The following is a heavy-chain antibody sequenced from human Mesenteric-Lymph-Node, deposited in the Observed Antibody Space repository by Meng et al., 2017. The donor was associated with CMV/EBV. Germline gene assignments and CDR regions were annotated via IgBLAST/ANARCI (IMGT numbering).Heavy chain of an antibody. D-gene: IGHD2/OR15-2a*01. CDR1: GVSVTSGAYH. Sequence: VQLQWSGPGLVKPSETLSLTFIVSGVSVTSGAYHWSWIRQSPGKGLEWIGYIYGTGITIYNPSLKSRVTILLETSKNQFSLKLNSVTTADTAVYYCAKSRSSTPGIVDDWGQGTLVTVSS. CDR2: IYGTGIT. V-gene: IGHV4-61*08. CDR3: AKSRSSTPGIVDD. J-gene: IGHJ4*02.